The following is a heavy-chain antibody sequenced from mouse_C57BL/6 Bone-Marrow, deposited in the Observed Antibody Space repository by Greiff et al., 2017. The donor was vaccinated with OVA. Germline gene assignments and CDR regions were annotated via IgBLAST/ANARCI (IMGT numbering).Heavy chain of an antibody. CDR3: ARHDAY. Sequence: EVNVVESGGDLVKPGGSLKLSCAASGFTFSSYGMSWFRQTPDKRLEWVATISSGGSYTYYPDSVKGRFTISRDNAKNTLYLQMSSLKSEDTAMYYCARHDAYWGQGTLVTVSA. V-gene: IGHV5-6*01. J-gene: IGHJ3*01. CDR2: ISSGGSYT. CDR1: GFTFSSYG.